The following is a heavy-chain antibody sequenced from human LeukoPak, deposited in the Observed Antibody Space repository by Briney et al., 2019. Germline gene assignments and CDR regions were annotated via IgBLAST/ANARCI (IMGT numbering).Heavy chain of an antibody. Sequence: PGGSLRLSCAASGFTFSSYAMSWVRQAPGKGLEWVSGISGSGGSTYYADSVKGRFTISRDNSKNTLYLQMNSLRAEDTAVYYCAKERYYGDYPEGMDVWGQGTTVTVSS. CDR3: AKERYYGDYPEGMDV. CDR2: ISGSGGST. CDR1: GFTFSSYA. J-gene: IGHJ6*02. V-gene: IGHV3-23*01. D-gene: IGHD4-17*01.